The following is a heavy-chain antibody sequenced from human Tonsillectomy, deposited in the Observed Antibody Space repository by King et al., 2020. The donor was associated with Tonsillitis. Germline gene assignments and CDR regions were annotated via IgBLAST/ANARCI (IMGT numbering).Heavy chain of an antibody. CDR1: GYTFTSYY. J-gene: IGHJ4*02. D-gene: IGHD3-22*01. Sequence: QLVQSGAEVTKPGASVKVSCKASGYTFTSYYMHWVRQAPGQGLEWMGIINPSAGSTSYAQKFQGRATMTRDTSTSTVYMELSSLSSEDTAVYYCARGQYYYDSSGYYPLYFDYWGQGTLITVSS. CDR2: INPSAGST. CDR3: ARGQYYYDSSGYYPLYFDY. V-gene: IGHV1-46*01.